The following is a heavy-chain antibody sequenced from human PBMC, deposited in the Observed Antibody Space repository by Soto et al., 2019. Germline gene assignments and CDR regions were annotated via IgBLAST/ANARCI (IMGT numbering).Heavy chain of an antibody. CDR1: GFTFGTYA. V-gene: IGHV3-23*01. CDR3: WGVFWSGLYFDF. CDR2: MTSSGGST. J-gene: IGHJ4*02. Sequence: EVQLLESGGGLVQPGGSLRLSCAASGFTFGTYAMSWVRQAPGRGLKWVSAMTSSGGSTYYADSVKCRFTMSRDNSKMTLYLQMDSLRAEDTGVYSCWGVFWSGLYFDFWGQGTLVTVSS. D-gene: IGHD3-3*01.